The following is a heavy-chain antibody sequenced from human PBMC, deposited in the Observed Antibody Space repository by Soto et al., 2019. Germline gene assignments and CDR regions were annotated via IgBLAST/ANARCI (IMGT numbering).Heavy chain of an antibody. Sequence: GGSLRLSCAASGFTFDDYTMHWVRQAPGKGLEWVSLISWDGGSTYYADSVKGRFTISRDNSKNSLYLQMNSLRTEDTALYYCAKDKELAPSTLHYFDYWGQGTLVTVSS. D-gene: IGHD1-1*01. CDR1: GFTFDDYT. CDR3: AKDKELAPSTLHYFDY. V-gene: IGHV3-43*01. J-gene: IGHJ4*02. CDR2: ISWDGGST.